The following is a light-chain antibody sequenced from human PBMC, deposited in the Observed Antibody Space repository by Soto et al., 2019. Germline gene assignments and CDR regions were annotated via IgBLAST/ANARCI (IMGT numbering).Light chain of an antibody. CDR1: SSDVGGYNY. CDR3: SSYAGSNNFV. V-gene: IGLV2-8*01. J-gene: IGLJ1*01. Sequence: QSALTQPPSASGSPGQSVTISCTGTSSDVGGYNYVSWYQQHPDKAPKLMIYGVSKRPSGVLDRFSGSKSGNTASLTVSGLQAEDEADYYCSSYAGSNNFVFGTGTKLTVL. CDR2: GVS.